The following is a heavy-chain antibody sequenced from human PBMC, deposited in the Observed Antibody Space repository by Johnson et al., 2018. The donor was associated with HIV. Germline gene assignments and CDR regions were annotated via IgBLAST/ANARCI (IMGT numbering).Heavy chain of an antibody. J-gene: IGHJ3*02. CDR2: IRYDGSNK. D-gene: IGHD3-9*01. Sequence: QVQLVESGGGVVQPGRSVRLSCAASGLSFSDYGMHWVRQAPGKGLEWVAFIRYDGSNKYYADSVKGRFTISRDNSKNTLYLQMNSRRAEDTAVYYCAKGNDIVTGYYFDACDICGQGTMVTVSS. CDR3: AKGNDIVTGYYFDACDI. CDR1: GLSFSDYG. V-gene: IGHV3-30*02.